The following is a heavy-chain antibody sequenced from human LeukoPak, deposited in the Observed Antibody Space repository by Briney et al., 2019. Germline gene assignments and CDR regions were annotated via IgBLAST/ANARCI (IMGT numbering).Heavy chain of an antibody. CDR3: ARLQVPAAGGYYFDS. CDR2: IYYSGST. J-gene: IGHJ4*02. Sequence: SETLSLTCTVSGASISSHYWSWIRQPPGKGLEWIGHIYYSGSTYYNPSLKSRLTVSVDRSKNQFSLELSSVTAADTAVYYCARLQVPAAGGYYFDSWGQGTLVTVSS. D-gene: IGHD2-2*01. CDR1: GASISSHY. V-gene: IGHV4-59*11.